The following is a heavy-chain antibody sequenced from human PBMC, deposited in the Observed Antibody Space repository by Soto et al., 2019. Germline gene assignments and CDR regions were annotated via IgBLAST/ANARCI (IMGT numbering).Heavy chain of an antibody. D-gene: IGHD1-26*01. V-gene: IGHV1-69*01. CDR1: GGTFSTYA. J-gene: IGHJ4*02. CDR2: IIPMFGTA. Sequence: QVQLVQSGAEVKKPGFSVKVSCKASGGTFSTYAITWVRQAPGQGLEWMGGIIPMFGTANYAQKFRGRVTVTADESTSTAHMELSSLRSEDTAVYYCARGWETVGTTTPFAYWGQGTLVTVSS. CDR3: ARGWETVGTTTPFAY.